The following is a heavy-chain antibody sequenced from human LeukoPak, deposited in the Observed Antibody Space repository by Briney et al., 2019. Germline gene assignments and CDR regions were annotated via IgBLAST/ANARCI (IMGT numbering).Heavy chain of an antibody. D-gene: IGHD4-17*01. CDR1: GGSISRSNW. J-gene: IGHJ4*02. CDR3: ARALTTVTQYYFDY. CDR2: IYHSGST. Sequence: SETLSLTCAVSGGSISRSNWWSWVRQPPGKGLERIGEIYHSGSTNYNPSLKSRVNISVDKSKSQFSLKLSSVTAADTAVYYCARALTTVTQYYFDYWGQGTLVTVSS. V-gene: IGHV4-4*02.